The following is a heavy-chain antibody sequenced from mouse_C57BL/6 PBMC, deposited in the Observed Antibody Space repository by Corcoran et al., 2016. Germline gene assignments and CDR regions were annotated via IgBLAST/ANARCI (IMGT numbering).Heavy chain of an antibody. D-gene: IGHD3-1*01. CDR2: IYPRSGNT. J-gene: IGHJ2*01. CDR1: GYTFTSYG. CDR3: ARQGVGSYYFDY. Sequence: QVQLQQSGAKLARPGASVKLSCKASGYTFTSYGISWVKQRTGQGLEWIGEIYPRSGNTYYNEKFKGKATLTADKSSSTAYMELRSLTSEDSAVYFCARQGVGSYYFDYWGQGTTLTVSS. V-gene: IGHV1-81*01.